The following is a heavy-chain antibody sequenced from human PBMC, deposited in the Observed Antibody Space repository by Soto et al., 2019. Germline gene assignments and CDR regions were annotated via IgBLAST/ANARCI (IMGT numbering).Heavy chain of an antibody. J-gene: IGHJ4*02. V-gene: IGHV1-18*01. D-gene: IGHD3-22*01. CDR3: ARAGQYYDASGYAN. CDR1: GYSFATSG. CDR2: ISAYNGNT. Sequence: QVKLVQSGTEVKKPGASIKVSCKASGYSFATSGMSWVRQAPGQGLEWMGWISAYNGNTNYDQNLQDRVTMTTDTSTSTAYLEVRNLRSDDTAVYYCARAGQYYDASGYANWGQGTLVNVS.